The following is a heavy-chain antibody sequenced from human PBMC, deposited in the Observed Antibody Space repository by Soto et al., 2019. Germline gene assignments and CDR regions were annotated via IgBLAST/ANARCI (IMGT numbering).Heavy chain of an antibody. CDR1: GGSFSGYY. Sequence: QVQLQQWGAGLLKPSETLSLTCAVYGGSFSGYYWSWIRQPPGKGLEWIGEINHSGSTNYNPSLKSRVPISVDTSKNQFSLKLSSVTAADTAVYYWARGLLDDYGDYGGGCDYWGQGTLVTVSS. D-gene: IGHD4-17*01. V-gene: IGHV4-34*01. J-gene: IGHJ4*02. CDR3: ARGLLDDYGDYGGGCDY. CDR2: INHSGST.